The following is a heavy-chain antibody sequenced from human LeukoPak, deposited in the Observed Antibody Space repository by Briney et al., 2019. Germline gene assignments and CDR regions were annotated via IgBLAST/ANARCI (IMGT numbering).Heavy chain of an antibody. J-gene: IGHJ4*02. CDR3: ARVVYCGGDCYSDYFDY. D-gene: IGHD2-21*02. CDR1: GGSISSGSYY. CDR2: IYTSGST. V-gene: IGHV4-61*02. Sequence: SQTLSLTCTVSGGSISSGSYYWSWIRQPAGKGLEWIGRIYTSGSTNYNLSLKSRVTISVDTSKNQFSLKLSAVTAADTAVYYCARVVYCGGDCYSDYFDYWGQGTLVTVSS.